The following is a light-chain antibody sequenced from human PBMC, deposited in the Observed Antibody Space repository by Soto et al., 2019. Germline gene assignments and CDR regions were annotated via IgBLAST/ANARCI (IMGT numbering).Light chain of an antibody. CDR2: AAS. CDR1: QNINTY. CDR3: QQSSTAPFT. Sequence: DIQMTQSPSSLSASVGDRVTITCRAGQNINTYLNWYQQKPGKAPKLLIFAASSLQSGVPSRFSGSGSRTDFTLTISSLQPEDFATYYCQQSSTAPFTFGPGTKVDIK. V-gene: IGKV1-39*01. J-gene: IGKJ3*01.